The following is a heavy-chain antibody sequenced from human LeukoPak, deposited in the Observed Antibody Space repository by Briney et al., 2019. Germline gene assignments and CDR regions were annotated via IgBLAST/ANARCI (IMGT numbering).Heavy chain of an antibody. D-gene: IGHD2-2*01. CDR2: IYTGGSI. CDR1: GGSISSYY. Sequence: SETLSLTCTVSGGSISSYYWSWIRQPAGKGLEWIGRIYTGGSIDYNPSLKSRVTMSVDTSKNQFSLKLSSVTAADTAVYYCARDPARFYMDVWGKGTTVTVSS. V-gene: IGHV4-4*07. J-gene: IGHJ6*03. CDR3: ARDPARFYMDV.